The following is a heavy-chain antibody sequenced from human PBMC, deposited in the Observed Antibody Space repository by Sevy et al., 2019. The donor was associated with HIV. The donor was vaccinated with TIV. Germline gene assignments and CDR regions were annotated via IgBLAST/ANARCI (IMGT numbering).Heavy chain of an antibody. CDR3: TRDLPRYSSGWYGVRWFDP. CDR1: GFTFGDYA. D-gene: IGHD6-19*01. Sequence: GGSLRLSCTASGFTFGDYAMSWFRQAPGKGLEWEGFIRSKAYGGTTEYAASVKGRFTISRDDSKSIAYLQMNSLKTEDTAVYYCTRDLPRYSSGWYGVRWFDPWGQGTLVIVSS. V-gene: IGHV3-49*03. J-gene: IGHJ5*02. CDR2: IRSKAYGGTT.